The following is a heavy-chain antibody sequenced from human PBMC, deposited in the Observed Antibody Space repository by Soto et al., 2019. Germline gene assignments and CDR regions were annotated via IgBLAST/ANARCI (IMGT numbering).Heavy chain of an antibody. J-gene: IGHJ4*02. CDR3: ATHPPYGPLDH. CDR2: INYSEST. D-gene: IGHD4-17*01. Sequence: KPSETLSLTCAVYGGSFSGYYWSWIRQPPGKGLEWIGNINYSESTNYNPSLKSRVTISVDTSKNQFSLRLTSVTAADTAVYYCATHPPYGPLDHWGQGTLVTVSS. CDR1: GGSFSGYY. V-gene: IGHV4-34*01.